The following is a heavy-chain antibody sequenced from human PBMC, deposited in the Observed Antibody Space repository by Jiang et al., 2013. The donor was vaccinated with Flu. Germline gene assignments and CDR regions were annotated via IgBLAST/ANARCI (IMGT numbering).Heavy chain of an antibody. D-gene: IGHD6-13*01. V-gene: IGHV6-1*01. CDR3: ARGTGIAAGAFDI. J-gene: IGHJ3*02. Sequence: QTLSLTVGGHLRGHVSLATVLLGTGSGSPHREALSGWGRTYYRSKWYNDYAVSVKSRITINPDTSKNQFSLQLNSVTPEDTAVYYCARGTGIAAGAFDIWGQGT. CDR2: TYYRSKWYN. CDR1: GHVSLATVLL.